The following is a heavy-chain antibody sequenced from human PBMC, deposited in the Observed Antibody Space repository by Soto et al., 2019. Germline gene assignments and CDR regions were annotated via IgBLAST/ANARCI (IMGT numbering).Heavy chain of an antibody. CDR2: IIPIFGTA. V-gene: IGHV1-69*13. D-gene: IGHD2-21*02. J-gene: IGHJ4*02. CDR3: ARESEYCGGDCYSGLLDY. CDR1: GGTFSSYA. Sequence: SVKVSCKASGGTFSSYAISWVRQAPGQGLEWMGGIIPIFGTANYAQKFQGRVTITADESTSTAYMELSSLRSEDTAVYYCARESEYCGGDCYSGLLDYWGQGTLVTVSS.